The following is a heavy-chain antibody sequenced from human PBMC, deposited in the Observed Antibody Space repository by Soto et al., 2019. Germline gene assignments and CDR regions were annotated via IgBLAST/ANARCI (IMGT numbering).Heavy chain of an antibody. Sequence: SETLSLTCTVSAGSISSSSSYWGWIRQPPGKGLEWIASIKDSGSTYYNPSLKSRVTISVDTSKNQFSLKLSSVTAADTAVYFCAKTGFWSGNRVDDYWSQGTLVTVSS. CDR2: IKDSGST. V-gene: IGHV4-39*01. D-gene: IGHD3-3*01. CDR1: AGSISSSSSY. J-gene: IGHJ4*02. CDR3: AKTGFWSGNRVDDY.